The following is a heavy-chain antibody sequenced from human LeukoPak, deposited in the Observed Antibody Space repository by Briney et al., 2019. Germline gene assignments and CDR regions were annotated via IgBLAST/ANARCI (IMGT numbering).Heavy chain of an antibody. CDR3: ARGCSGGSCFGDFDY. Sequence: AGGSLRLSCVASGFTFSSYGMSWVRQAPGKGLEWISYISSRSSTIYYADSVKGRFTISRDNAKNSLYLQMNSLRDEDTAVYYCARGCSGGSCFGDFDYWGQGTLGTVSS. J-gene: IGHJ4*02. V-gene: IGHV3-48*02. CDR1: GFTFSSYG. CDR2: ISSRSSTI. D-gene: IGHD2-15*01.